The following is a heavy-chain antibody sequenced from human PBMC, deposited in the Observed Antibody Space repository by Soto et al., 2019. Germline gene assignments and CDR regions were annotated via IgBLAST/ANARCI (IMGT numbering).Heavy chain of an antibody. D-gene: IGHD6-13*01. V-gene: IGHV4-59*01. CDR1: GGSISSYY. J-gene: IGHJ3*02. CDR2: IYYSGST. Sequence: QVQLQESGPGLVKPSETLSLTCTVSGGSISSYYWSWIRQPPGKGLEWIGYIYYSGSTNYNPSLKSRVTISVDTSKNQFSLKLSSVTAADTAVYYCAREGYSSSWDDWGAFDIGGQGTMVTVSS. CDR3: AREGYSSSWDDWGAFDI.